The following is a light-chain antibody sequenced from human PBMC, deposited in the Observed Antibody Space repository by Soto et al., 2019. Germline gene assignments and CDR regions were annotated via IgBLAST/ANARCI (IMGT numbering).Light chain of an antibody. Sequence: QSVVTQPPSVSGAPGQRVTISCTGSSSNIGAGYDVHWYQQLPGTAPKLLIYGNSDRPSGVPDRFSGSKSGTSASLAITGLQAEDEPDYYCQSYDSSLSAHVVFGGGTKLTVL. CDR3: QSYDSSLSAHVV. CDR1: SSNIGAGYD. V-gene: IGLV1-40*01. CDR2: GNS. J-gene: IGLJ2*01.